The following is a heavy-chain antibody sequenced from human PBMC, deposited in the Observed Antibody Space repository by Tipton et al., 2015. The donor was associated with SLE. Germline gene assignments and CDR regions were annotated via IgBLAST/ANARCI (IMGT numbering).Heavy chain of an antibody. Sequence: SLRLSCAASGFTFDDYAMHWVRQAPGKGLEWVSGIGWNSGSIDYADSVKGRFTISRDDAKNSLYLQMNSLRAEDTALYYCARDRVVGAEGGGYYLDYWGQGTLVTVSS. J-gene: IGHJ4*02. V-gene: IGHV3-9*01. D-gene: IGHD2-15*01. CDR3: ARDRVVGAEGGGYYLDY. CDR2: IGWNSGSI. CDR1: GFTFDDYA.